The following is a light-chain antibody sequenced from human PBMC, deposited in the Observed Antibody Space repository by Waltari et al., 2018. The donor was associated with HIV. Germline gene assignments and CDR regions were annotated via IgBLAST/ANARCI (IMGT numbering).Light chain of an antibody. Sequence: EIVMTQSPATLSVSPGERATPSRRASQSVSSNLAWYQQKPGQAPRLLIYGASTRATGIPARFSGSGSGTEFTLTISSLQSEDFAVYYCQQYNNWPSMYTFGQGTKLEIK. J-gene: IGKJ2*01. CDR3: QQYNNWPSMYT. V-gene: IGKV3-15*01. CDR2: GAS. CDR1: QSVSSN.